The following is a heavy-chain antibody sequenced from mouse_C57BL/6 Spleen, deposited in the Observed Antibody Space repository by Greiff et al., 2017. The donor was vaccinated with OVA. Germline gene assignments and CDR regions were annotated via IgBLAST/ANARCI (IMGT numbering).Heavy chain of an antibody. D-gene: IGHD2-4*01. CDR2: IDPEDGET. CDR1: GFNFKDYY. Sequence: VQLQQSGAELVKPGASVKLSCTASGFNFKDYYMHWVKQRTEQGLEWIGRIDPEDGETKYAPKFKGKATITADTSSNTAYLQLSSLTSEDTAVSYCAPYDYDGAWFAYWGQGTLVTVSA. V-gene: IGHV14-2*01. J-gene: IGHJ3*01. CDR3: APYDYDGAWFAY.